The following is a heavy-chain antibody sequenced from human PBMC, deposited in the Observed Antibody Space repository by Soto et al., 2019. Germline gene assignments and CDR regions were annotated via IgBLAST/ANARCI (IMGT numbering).Heavy chain of an antibody. CDR1: GYTFTSYG. J-gene: IGHJ4*02. V-gene: IGHV1-18*01. CDR3: AREEAYYDFWSGYYTGLDY. D-gene: IGHD3-3*01. Sequence: QVQLVQSGAEVKKPGASVKVSCKASGYTFTSYGISGVRQAPGQVLECMGWISAYNGNTNYAQNLQCRVTMTTDTSTSTAYMELRSLRSDDTAVYYCAREEAYYDFWSGYYTGLDYWGQGTLVTVSS. CDR2: ISAYNGNT.